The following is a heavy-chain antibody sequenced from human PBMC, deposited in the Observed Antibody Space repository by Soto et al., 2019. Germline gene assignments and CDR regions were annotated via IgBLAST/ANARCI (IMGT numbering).Heavy chain of an antibody. CDR3: ARDGSYCMDV. CDR1: GGSFSGYY. V-gene: IGHV4-34*01. J-gene: IGHJ6*02. CDR2: INHSGST. D-gene: IGHD5-12*01. Sequence: SETLSLTCAVYGGSFSGYYWSWIRQPPGKGLEWIGEINHSGSTNYNPPLKSRVTISVDTSKNQLSLKLGSVTAADTAVYYCARDGSYCMDVWGQGTTVTVSS.